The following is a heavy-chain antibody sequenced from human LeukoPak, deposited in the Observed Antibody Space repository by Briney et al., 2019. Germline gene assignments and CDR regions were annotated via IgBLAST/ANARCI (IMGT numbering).Heavy chain of an antibody. CDR3: GGGGYSSGWYADY. Sequence: PSETLSLTCAVYGGSFSGYYWSWIRQPPGKGLEWIGEINHSGSTNYNPSLKSRVTISVDTSENPFYLKLSSVSAADTAVYYCGGGGYSSGWYADYWGQGTLVTVSS. CDR1: GGSFSGYY. V-gene: IGHV4-34*01. CDR2: INHSGST. J-gene: IGHJ4*02. D-gene: IGHD6-19*01.